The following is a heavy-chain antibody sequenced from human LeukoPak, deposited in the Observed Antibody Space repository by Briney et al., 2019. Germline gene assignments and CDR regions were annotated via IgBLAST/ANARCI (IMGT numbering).Heavy chain of an antibody. CDR3: ARGGWFHDR. CDR2: IHYSGNT. Sequence: SETLSLTCSVPNGSISTTYWSWIRQPPGKGLEWIGNIHYSGNTNYNSSLKSRVTISVDTSKNQFSLKMISETTADTAVYFCARGGWFHDRWGQGTLVTVSS. J-gene: IGHJ5*02. V-gene: IGHV4-59*01. D-gene: IGHD6-19*01. CDR1: NGSISTTY.